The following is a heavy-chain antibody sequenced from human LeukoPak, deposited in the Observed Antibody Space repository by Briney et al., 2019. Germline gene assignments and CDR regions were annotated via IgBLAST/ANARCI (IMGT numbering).Heavy chain of an antibody. CDR2: FDPEDGET. V-gene: IGHV1-24*01. CDR3: ARPFRSGSYYGTTSAFDI. D-gene: IGHD1-26*01. J-gene: IGHJ3*02. Sequence: ASVKVSCKVSGYTLTELSMHWVRQAPGKGLEWMGGFDPEDGETIYAQKFQGRVTMTEDTSTDTAYMELSSLRSEDTAVYYCARPFRSGSYYGTTSAFDIWGQGTMVTVSS. CDR1: GYTLTELS.